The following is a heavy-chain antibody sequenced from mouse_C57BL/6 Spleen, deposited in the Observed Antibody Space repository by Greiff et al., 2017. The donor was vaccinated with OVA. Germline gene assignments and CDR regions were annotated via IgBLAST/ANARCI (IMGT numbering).Heavy chain of an antibody. CDR3: TRAYDPYYYAMDY. J-gene: IGHJ4*01. CDR2: ISSGGDYI. D-gene: IGHD2-3*01. V-gene: IGHV5-9-1*02. CDR1: GFTFSSYA. Sequence: EVKLMESGEGLVKPGGSLKLSCAASGFTFSSYAMSWVRQTPEKRLEWVAYISSGGDYIYYADTVKGRFTISRDNARNTLYLQMSSLKSEDTAMYYCTRAYDPYYYAMDYWGQGTSVTVSS.